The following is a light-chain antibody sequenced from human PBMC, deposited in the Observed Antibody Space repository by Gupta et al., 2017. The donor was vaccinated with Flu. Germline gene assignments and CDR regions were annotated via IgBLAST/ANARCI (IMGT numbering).Light chain of an antibody. CDR3: AAWDDSLDGWV. J-gene: IGLJ3*02. Sequence: QSVLTQPPSASGTPGQRVAIPCSAINSNIGSNPVNWYRNLPGTAPKLLIYNNYQRRSGVPDRFSGSRSGTSASLAISGLQSEDEADYYCAAWDDSLDGWVFGGGTKVTVL. CDR2: NNY. CDR1: NSNIGSNP. V-gene: IGLV1-44*01.